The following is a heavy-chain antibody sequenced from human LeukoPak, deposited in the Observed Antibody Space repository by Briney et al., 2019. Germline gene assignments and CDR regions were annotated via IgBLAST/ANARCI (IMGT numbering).Heavy chain of an antibody. J-gene: IGHJ4*02. CDR1: GFTFSSYG. V-gene: IGHV3-30*02. CDR2: IRYDGSNK. Sequence: GGSLRLSCAASGFTFSSYGMHWVRQAPGKGLEWVAFIRYDGSNKYYADSVKGRFTISRDNSKNTLYLQMNSLRAEDAAVYYCARGGTKPEVFDYWGQGTLVTVSS. CDR3: ARGGTKPEVFDY.